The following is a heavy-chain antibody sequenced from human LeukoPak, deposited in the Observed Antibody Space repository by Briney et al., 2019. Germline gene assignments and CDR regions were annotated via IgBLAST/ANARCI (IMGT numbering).Heavy chain of an antibody. J-gene: IGHJ5*02. CDR1: GGSISSYY. CDR2: IYYSGST. D-gene: IGHD2-2*01. Sequence: SETLSLTCTVSGGSISSYYWSWIRQPPGKGLEWIGYIYYSGSTYYNPSLKSRVTISVDTSKNQFSLKLSSVTAADTAVYYCARYQAAMYNWFDPWGQGTLVTVSS. V-gene: IGHV4-59*12. CDR3: ARYQAAMYNWFDP.